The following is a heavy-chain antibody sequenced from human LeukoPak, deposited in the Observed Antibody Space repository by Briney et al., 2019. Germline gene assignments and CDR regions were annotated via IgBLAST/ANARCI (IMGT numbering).Heavy chain of an antibody. Sequence: GGSLRLSCAASGFTFSSYAMHWVRQAPGKGLEWVAVISYDGSNKYYADSVKGRFTISRDNSKNTLYLQMNSLRAEDTAVYYCAELGITMIGGVWGKGTSVTISS. CDR2: ISYDGSNK. V-gene: IGHV3-30*04. D-gene: IGHD3-10*02. CDR1: GFTFSSYA. J-gene: IGHJ6*04. CDR3: AELGITMIGGV.